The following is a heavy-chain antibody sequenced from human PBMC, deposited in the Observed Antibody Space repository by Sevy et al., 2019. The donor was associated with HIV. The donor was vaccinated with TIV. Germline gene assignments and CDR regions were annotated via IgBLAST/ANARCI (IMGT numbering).Heavy chain of an antibody. J-gene: IGHJ4*02. V-gene: IGHV4-34*01. D-gene: IGHD3-3*01. CDR2: INHSGST. Sequence: SETLSLTCAVYGGSFSGYYWSWIRQPPGKGLEWIGEINHSGSTNYNPSLKSRVTISVDTSKNQVPLKLSSVTAADTAVYYCASRSIFGVIPGSFDYWGQGTLVTVSS. CDR3: ASRSIFGVIPGSFDY. CDR1: GGSFSGYY.